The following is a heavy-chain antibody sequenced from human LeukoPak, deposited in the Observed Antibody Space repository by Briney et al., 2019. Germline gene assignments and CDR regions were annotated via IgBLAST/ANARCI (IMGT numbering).Heavy chain of an antibody. J-gene: IGHJ3*02. D-gene: IGHD3-9*01. CDR2: ISSNGGST. Sequence: GGSLRLSCAASGFTFSSYAMSWVRQAPGKGLEYVSAISSNGGSTYYANSVKGRFTISRDNSKNTLYLQMGSLRAEDMAVYYCARDLLPGDYDILTGYYSPDAFDIWGQGTMVTVSS. CDR1: GFTFSSYA. CDR3: ARDLLPGDYDILTGYYSPDAFDI. V-gene: IGHV3-64*01.